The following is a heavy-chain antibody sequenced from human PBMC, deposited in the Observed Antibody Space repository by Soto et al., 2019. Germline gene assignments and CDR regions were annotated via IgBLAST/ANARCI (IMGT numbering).Heavy chain of an antibody. CDR3: ARSQGSSTSLGIYYYYYYGMDV. V-gene: IGHV1-69*01. Sequence: QVQLVQSGAAVKKPGSSVKVSCKASGGTFGSYAISWVRQAPGQGLQCMGGIIPIPGKANYAQKFQDRVTIAAYASTRAAYMGLSSLRSEDTAVYYCARSQGSSTSLGIYYYYYYGMDVWGQGTTVTGSS. J-gene: IGHJ6*02. D-gene: IGHD2-2*01. CDR2: IIPIPGKA. CDR1: GGTFGSYA.